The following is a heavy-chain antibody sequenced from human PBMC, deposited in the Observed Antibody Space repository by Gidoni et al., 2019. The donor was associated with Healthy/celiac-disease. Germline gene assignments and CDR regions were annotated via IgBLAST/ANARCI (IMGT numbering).Heavy chain of an antibody. CDR1: GLPFSSYS. V-gene: IGHV3-48*04. D-gene: IGHD1-1*01. CDR3: ARELTTEQNYFDY. J-gene: IGHJ4*02. Sequence: EVQLVESGGGLVQPGGSLILSCAATGLPFSSYSMNWVRQAPGNGLEWVSYISSSSSTISYADSVKGRFTISRDNATNSLYLQMNSLSAEDTAVYYCARELTTEQNYFDYWGQGTLVTVSS. CDR2: ISSSSSTI.